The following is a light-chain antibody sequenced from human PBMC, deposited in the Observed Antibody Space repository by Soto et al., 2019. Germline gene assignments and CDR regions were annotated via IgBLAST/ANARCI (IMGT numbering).Light chain of an antibody. CDR1: QSVSSSY. CDR2: GAS. Sequence: EIVLTQSPGTLSLSPGERATLSCRASQSVSSSYLAWSQQKPGQTPSLLIYGASSRATGIPDRVSGSGSGTDFTLTISRVEPEDFPVYYCQQCGSSLFGQGTKLEIK. J-gene: IGKJ2*01. V-gene: IGKV3-20*01. CDR3: QQCGSSL.